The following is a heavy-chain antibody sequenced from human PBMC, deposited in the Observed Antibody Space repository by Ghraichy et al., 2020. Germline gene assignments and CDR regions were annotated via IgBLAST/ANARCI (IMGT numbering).Heavy chain of an antibody. CDR1: TGSISNYF. D-gene: IGHD2/OR15-2a*01. CDR3: ARNMAIRKRNSYYYYMDV. V-gene: IGHV4-59*01. Sequence: SQTLSLTCTVSTGSISNYFWSWIRQSPAQGLKWIGYPYYTGSTNYSPSLKSRVTMSVDTSKNQFSLTLSSVTAADTALYYCARNMAIRKRNSYYYYMDVWGKGT. J-gene: IGHJ6*03. CDR2: PYYTGST.